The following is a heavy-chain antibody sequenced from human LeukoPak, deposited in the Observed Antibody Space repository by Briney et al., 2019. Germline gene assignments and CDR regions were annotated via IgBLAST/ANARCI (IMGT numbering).Heavy chain of an antibody. V-gene: IGHV1-69*04. CDR3: ARDGGSGSYRFDY. CDR2: IIPIFGIA. J-gene: IGHJ4*02. Sequence: GASVKVSCKASGGTFSSYAISWVRQAPGQGLEWMGRIIPIFGIANYARKFQGRVTITADKSTSTAYMELSSLRSEDTAVYYCARDGGSGSYRFDYWGQGTLVTVSS. D-gene: IGHD3-10*01. CDR1: GGTFSSYA.